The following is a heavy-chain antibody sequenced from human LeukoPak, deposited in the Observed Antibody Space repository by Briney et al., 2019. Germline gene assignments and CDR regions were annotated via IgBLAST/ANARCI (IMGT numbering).Heavy chain of an antibody. V-gene: IGHV3-23*01. CDR1: GFTFSSYA. J-gene: IGHJ4*02. D-gene: IGHD3-10*01. CDR2: ISGSGGST. Sequence: GGSLRLSCAASGFTFSSYAMSWVRQAPGKGLEWVSAISGSGGSTYYADSVNGRFTISIDNSKNTLYLQMNSLRAEDTAVYYCAKLGMVRGVTTPYWGQGTLVTVSS. CDR3: AKLGMVRGVTTPY.